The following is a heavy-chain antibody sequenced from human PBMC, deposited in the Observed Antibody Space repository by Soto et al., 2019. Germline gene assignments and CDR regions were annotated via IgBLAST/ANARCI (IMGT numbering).Heavy chain of an antibody. CDR3: ARVRYYDFWSGYYLEEDYYYRDV. V-gene: IGHV1-8*01. D-gene: IGHD3-3*01. Sequence: ASVKVSCKASGYTFTSYDINWVRQATGQGLEWMGWMNPNSGNTGYAQKFQGRVTMTRNTSISTAYMELSSLRSEDTAVYYCARVRYYDFWSGYYLEEDYYYRDVWGKGTTVTVSS. J-gene: IGHJ6*03. CDR2: MNPNSGNT. CDR1: GYTFTSYD.